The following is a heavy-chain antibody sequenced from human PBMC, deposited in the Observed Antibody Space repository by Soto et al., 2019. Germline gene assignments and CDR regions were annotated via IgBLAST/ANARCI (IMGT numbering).Heavy chain of an antibody. J-gene: IGHJ4*02. CDR3: AKVQGQYYYDAIGY. CDR2: ISGSGGGT. V-gene: IGHV3-23*01. Sequence: GGSLRLSCAASGFTFSSYAMSWVRQAPGKGLEWVSAISGSGGGTYYADSVKGRFTISRDNSKNTLYLQMNSLRAEDTAVYYCAKVQGQYYYDAIGYWGQGTLVTVSS. D-gene: IGHD3-22*01. CDR1: GFTFSSYA.